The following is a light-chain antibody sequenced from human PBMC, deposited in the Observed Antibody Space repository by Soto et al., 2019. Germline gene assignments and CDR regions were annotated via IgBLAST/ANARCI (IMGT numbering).Light chain of an antibody. Sequence: DIQMTQSPSTLSASVGGRVTITCRASQSVGTWVAWYQQKPGKAPKLLIYGASNLESGVPSRFSGSGSGTEFTLTITPLQPDDFATYFCQHYRRNTWSFDPGTKV. CDR2: GAS. V-gene: IGKV1-5*01. J-gene: IGKJ1*01. CDR3: QHYRRNTWS. CDR1: QSVGTW.